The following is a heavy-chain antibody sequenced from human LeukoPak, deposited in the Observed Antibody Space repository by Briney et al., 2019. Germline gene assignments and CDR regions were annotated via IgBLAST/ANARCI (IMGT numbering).Heavy chain of an antibody. Sequence: SETLSLTCTVSGGSISSYYWSWIRQPPGKGLEWIGYIYYSGSTNYNPSLKSRVTISVDTSKNQFSLKLSSVTAADTAVYYCAREGLIPKNWFDPWGQGTLVTVSS. V-gene: IGHV4-59*12. CDR3: AREGLIPKNWFDP. CDR1: GGSISSYY. CDR2: IYYSGST. J-gene: IGHJ5*02. D-gene: IGHD2-21*01.